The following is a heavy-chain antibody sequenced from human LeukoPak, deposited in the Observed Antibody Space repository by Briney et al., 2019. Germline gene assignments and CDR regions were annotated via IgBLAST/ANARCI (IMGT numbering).Heavy chain of an antibody. CDR1: GGTFSSYA. CDR3: AREGYCRSTSCPHGG. D-gene: IGHD2-2*01. Sequence: SVKVSCKDSGGTFSSYAIRWVRQAPGQGLEWMERIIPILGIANYAQKFQGRVTITADKSTSTAYMELSSLRSEDTAVYYCAREGYCRSTSCPHGGWGLRTLVTVSS. V-gene: IGHV1-69*04. CDR2: IIPILGIA. J-gene: IGHJ4*02.